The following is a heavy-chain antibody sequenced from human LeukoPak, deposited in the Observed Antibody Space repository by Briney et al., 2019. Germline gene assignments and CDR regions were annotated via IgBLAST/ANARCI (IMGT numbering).Heavy chain of an antibody. Sequence: GGSLRLSCATSGFTFSNAWMTWVRQAPGKGLEWVSSISSSSYIYYADSVKGRFTISRDNAKNSLYLQMNSLRAEDTAVYYCARAYDSSGFLFDYWGQGTLVTVSS. J-gene: IGHJ4*02. D-gene: IGHD3-22*01. CDR2: ISSSSYI. CDR1: GFTFSNAW. CDR3: ARAYDSSGFLFDY. V-gene: IGHV3-69-1*01.